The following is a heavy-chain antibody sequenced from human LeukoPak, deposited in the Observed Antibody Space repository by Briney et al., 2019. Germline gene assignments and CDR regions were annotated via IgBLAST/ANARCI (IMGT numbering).Heavy chain of an antibody. Sequence: GGSLRLSCEASGFRFRNHWMNWVRQAPGKGLEWVANIKEDGSEKYYVDSVKGRFTISRDNARNSLFLQMNSLRAEDTASFHYYDSSEPPGNDAFDIWGQGTMVTVSS. D-gene: IGHD3-22*01. CDR2: IKEDGSEK. V-gene: IGHV3-7*01. CDR3: YDSSEPPGNDAFDI. J-gene: IGHJ3*02. CDR1: GFRFRNHW.